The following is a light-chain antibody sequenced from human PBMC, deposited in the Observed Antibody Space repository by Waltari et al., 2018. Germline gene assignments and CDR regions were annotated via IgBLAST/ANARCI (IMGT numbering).Light chain of an antibody. CDR1: TSDIGANNY. CDR2: EVT. Sequence: HSALTQPASVSGSPGQSIPVSCTGTTSDIGANNYVPWFQTSPGKAPKLLIYEVTKRPSGISDRFSGSKSGNTASLTISGLQADDEADYYCSSYATVHTLAGVFGTGTTVTVL. CDR3: SSYATVHTLAGV. J-gene: IGLJ1*01. V-gene: IGLV2-14*01.